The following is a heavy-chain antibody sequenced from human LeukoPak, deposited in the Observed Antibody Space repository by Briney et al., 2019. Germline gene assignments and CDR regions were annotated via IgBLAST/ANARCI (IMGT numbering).Heavy chain of an antibody. J-gene: IGHJ5*02. CDR2: IYTSGST. D-gene: IGHD2-8*01. CDR1: GYSISSGYY. V-gene: IGHV4-4*07. Sequence: SETLSLTCAVSGYSISSGYYWSWIRQPAGKGLEWIGRIYTSGSTNYNPSLKSRVTMSVDTSKNQFSLKLSSVTAADTAVYYCARVEYCTNGVCIDNWFDPWGQGTLVTVSS. CDR3: ARVEYCTNGVCIDNWFDP.